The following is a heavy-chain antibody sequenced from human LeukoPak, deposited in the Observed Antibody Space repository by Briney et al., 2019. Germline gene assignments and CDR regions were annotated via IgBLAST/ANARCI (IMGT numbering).Heavy chain of an antibody. V-gene: IGHV3-30*18. CDR2: ISYDGSNK. CDR1: GFTFSSYG. J-gene: IGHJ4*02. Sequence: GGSLRLSCAASGFTFSSYGMHWVRQAPGKGLEWVAVISYDGSNKYYADSVKGRFTISRDNSKNTLYLQMNSLRAEDTAVYYCAKSVAEVLDYWGQGTLVTVSS. D-gene: IGHD2-15*01. CDR3: AKSVAEVLDY.